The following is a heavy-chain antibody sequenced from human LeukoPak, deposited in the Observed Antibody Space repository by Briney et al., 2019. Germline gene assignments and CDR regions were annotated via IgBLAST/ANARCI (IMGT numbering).Heavy chain of an antibody. J-gene: IGHJ5*02. CDR2: INTDGSST. D-gene: IGHD3-22*01. CDR3: AREVVIPNWFDP. V-gene: IGHV3-74*01. Sequence: GGSLRLSCAASGFTFSTYWMHWVRQAPGKGLVWVSRINTDGSSTSYADSVKGRFTISRDNAKNTLYLQMNSLRAEDTAVYYCAREVVIPNWFDPWGQGTLVTVSS. CDR1: GFTFSTYW.